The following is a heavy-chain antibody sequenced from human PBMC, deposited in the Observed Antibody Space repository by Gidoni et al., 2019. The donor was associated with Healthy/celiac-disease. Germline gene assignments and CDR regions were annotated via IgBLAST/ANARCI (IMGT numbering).Heavy chain of an antibody. CDR2: INHSGST. J-gene: IGHJ6*02. V-gene: IGHV4-34*01. D-gene: IGHD2-15*01. Sequence: QVQLQQWGAGLVKPSWTRSLACAVDGGSFSGYYGSWLRQPPGKGLEWIGEINHSGSTNYNPSLKSRVTISVDTSKNQFSLKLSSVTAADTAVYYCARGGGGYCSGGSCYQPYYYYGMDVWGQGTTVTVSS. CDR3: ARGGGGYCSGGSCYQPYYYYGMDV. CDR1: GGSFSGYY.